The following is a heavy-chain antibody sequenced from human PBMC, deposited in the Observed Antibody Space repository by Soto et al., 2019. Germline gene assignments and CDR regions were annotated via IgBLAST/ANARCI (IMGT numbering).Heavy chain of an antibody. CDR1: GYTFTGYY. D-gene: IGHD3-10*01. CDR3: AVSSSGSYYWHFDY. V-gene: IGHV1-2*04. CDR2: INPDSGGT. J-gene: IGHJ4*02. Sequence: QVQLVQSGAEVKKPGASVKVSCKASGYTFTGYYMHWVRQAPGQGLEWMGWINPDSGGTNYAQKFQGWVTMTRDTSISTAYMELSRLRSDDTAVYYCAVSSSGSYYWHFDYWGQGTLVTVSS.